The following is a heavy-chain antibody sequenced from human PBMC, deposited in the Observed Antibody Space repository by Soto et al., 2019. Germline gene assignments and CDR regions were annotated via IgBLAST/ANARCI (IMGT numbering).Heavy chain of an antibody. V-gene: IGHV1-46*01. Sequence: ASVKASCRASGYTYTIFDMHMVRHAPGQGRGWMEIINPSGGITSYAQKFQDRGTMTRDTATSTVYMELSSLRSEDTAVYYCASDLDNWAHGTLVTVSS. CDR2: INPSGGIT. CDR1: GYTYTIFD. J-gene: IGHJ1*01. D-gene: IGHD2-2*03. CDR3: ASDLDN.